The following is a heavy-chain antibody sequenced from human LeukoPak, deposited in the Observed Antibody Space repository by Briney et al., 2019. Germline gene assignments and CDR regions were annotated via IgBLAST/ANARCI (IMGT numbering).Heavy chain of an antibody. D-gene: IGHD3-22*01. CDR1: GGSISSGGYY. Sequence: LSLTCTVSGGSISSGGYYWSWARQAPGKGLEWVSAISGSGGSTYYADSVKGRFTISRDNSKNTLYLQMNSLRAEDTAVYYCAKERQNYYDSSGYPIDYWGQGTLVTVSS. CDR3: AKERQNYYDSSGYPIDY. V-gene: IGHV3-23*01. J-gene: IGHJ4*02. CDR2: ISGSGGST.